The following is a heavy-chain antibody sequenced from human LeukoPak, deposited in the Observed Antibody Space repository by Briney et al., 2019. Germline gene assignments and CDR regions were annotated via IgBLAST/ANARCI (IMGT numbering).Heavy chain of an antibody. V-gene: IGHV3-66*01. CDR2: IYSGGST. CDR1: GSTVSSNY. J-gene: IGHJ4*02. Sequence: GGSLRLSCAASGSTVSSNYMSWVRQAPGKGLEWVSVIYSGGSTYYAASVKSRFTISSDNSTNTLYLQMNSLRAEDTGVYYCARVRRYSGYVYWGQRTLGTVSS. CDR3: ARVRRYSGYVY. D-gene: IGHD5-12*01.